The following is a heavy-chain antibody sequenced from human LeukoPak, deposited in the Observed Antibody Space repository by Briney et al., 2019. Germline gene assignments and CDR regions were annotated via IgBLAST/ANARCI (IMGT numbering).Heavy chain of an antibody. CDR3: ARQVASGNFDS. CDR1: GYTLTTYW. CDR2: IYPGDSDT. V-gene: IGHV5-51*01. D-gene: IGHD5-12*01. Sequence: GESLKISCKGSGYTLTTYWIGWVRQMPGKGLEWMGIIYPGDSDTRYSPSFQGQVTRSVDMSISTAYLQWSSLKASDTAMYYCARQVASGNFDSWGQGTRVTVSS. J-gene: IGHJ4*02.